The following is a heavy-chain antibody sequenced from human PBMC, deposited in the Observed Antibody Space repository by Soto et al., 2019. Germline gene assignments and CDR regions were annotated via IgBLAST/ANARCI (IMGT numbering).Heavy chain of an antibody. CDR3: AREGRGDILTGYAFDI. CDR2: IYSGGST. D-gene: IGHD3-9*01. Sequence: GESLKISCAASGFTVSSNYMSWVRQAPGKGLEWVSVIYSGGSTYYADSVKGRFTISRDNSKNTLYLQMNSLRAEDTAVYYCAREGRGDILTGYAFDIWGQGTMVTVSS. CDR1: GFTVSSNY. V-gene: IGHV3-53*01. J-gene: IGHJ3*02.